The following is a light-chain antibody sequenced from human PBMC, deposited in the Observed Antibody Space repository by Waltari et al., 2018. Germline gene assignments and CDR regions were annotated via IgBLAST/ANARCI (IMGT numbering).Light chain of an antibody. CDR3: SSQTLDGLVL. CDR2: DVT. J-gene: IGLJ2*01. V-gene: IGLV2-14*03. CDR1: GSAVGASDS. Sequence: QSALTQPSSVSGSPGQSITISCTGVGSAVGASDSVSWHQHHPGKAPQVIIYDVTNRPSGVSDRFSASKSANTASLTISRLQPEDEADYYCSSQTLDGLVLFGGGTRLTVL.